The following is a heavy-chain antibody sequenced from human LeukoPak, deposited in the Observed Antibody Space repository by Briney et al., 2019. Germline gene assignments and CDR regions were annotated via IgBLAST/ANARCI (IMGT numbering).Heavy chain of an antibody. CDR3: AKGDSSGYYYPNWFDP. Sequence: GGSLRLSCAASGFNFTNYAMNWVRQAPGKGLEWLSVISDGGHSTYYADSVKGRFTISRDNSKNTLYLQMNSLRAEDTAVYYCAKGDSSGYYYPNWFDPWGQGTLVTVSS. J-gene: IGHJ5*02. D-gene: IGHD3-22*01. CDR2: ISDGGHST. V-gene: IGHV3-23*01. CDR1: GFNFTNYA.